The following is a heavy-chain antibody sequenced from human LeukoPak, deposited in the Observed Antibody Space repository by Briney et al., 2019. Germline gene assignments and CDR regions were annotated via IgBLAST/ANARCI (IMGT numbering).Heavy chain of an antibody. CDR1: GGSFSGYY. V-gene: IGHV4-34*01. J-gene: IGHJ4*02. D-gene: IGHD2-8*01. Sequence: SETLSLTCAVYGGSFSGYYWSWIRQPPGKGLEWIGEINHSGSTNYNPSLKSRVTISVDTSKNQFSLKLSSVTAADTAVYYCARRGRYCTNGVCWYYFDYWGQGTLVTVSS. CDR2: INHSGST. CDR3: ARRGRYCTNGVCWYYFDY.